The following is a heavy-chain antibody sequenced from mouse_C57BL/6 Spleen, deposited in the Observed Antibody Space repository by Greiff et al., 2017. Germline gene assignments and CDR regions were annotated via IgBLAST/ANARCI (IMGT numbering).Heavy chain of an antibody. CDR1: GFTFSSYA. J-gene: IGHJ3*01. V-gene: IGHV5-4*01. CDR3: ARDTPY. Sequence: EVQLVESGGGLVKPGGSLKLSCAASGFTFSSYAMSWVRQTPEKRLEWVATISDGGNYTYYPDNVKGRFTISRDNAKNNLYLQMSHLKSEDTAMYYCARDTPYWGQGTLVTVSA. CDR2: ISDGGNYT.